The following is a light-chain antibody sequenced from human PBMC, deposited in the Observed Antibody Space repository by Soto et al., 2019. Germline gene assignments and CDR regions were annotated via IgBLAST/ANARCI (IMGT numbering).Light chain of an antibody. V-gene: IGKV3D-15*01. CDR3: QQYNNPFGHD. CDR1: QSVSSN. Sequence: EIVMTQSPATLSVSPGERATLSCRASQSVSSNLAWYQQKPGQAPRLLIYGASTRATGIPARFSGSGSGTEFTLTISSLQSEDFAVYYCQQYNNPFGHDFGGGTKVEIK. CDR2: GAS. J-gene: IGKJ4*01.